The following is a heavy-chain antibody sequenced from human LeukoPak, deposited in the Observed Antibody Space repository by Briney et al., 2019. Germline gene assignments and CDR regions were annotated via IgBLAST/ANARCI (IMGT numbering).Heavy chain of an antibody. Sequence: GGSLRLSCATSGFTFSGYEMNWVRQAPGKGLEWLSYINGSGSTTYYADSVRGRFTISRDNAKKSLFPQMSRLRAEDTAVYYCARGLIVAGRTQLPPDFWGQGTLVTVSS. J-gene: IGHJ4*02. CDR2: INGSGSTT. V-gene: IGHV3-48*03. CDR1: GFTFSGYE. D-gene: IGHD1-1*01. CDR3: ARGLIVAGRTQLPPDF.